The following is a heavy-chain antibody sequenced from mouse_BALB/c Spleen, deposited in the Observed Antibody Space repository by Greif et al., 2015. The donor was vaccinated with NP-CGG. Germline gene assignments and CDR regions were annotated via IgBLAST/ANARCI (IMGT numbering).Heavy chain of an antibody. Sequence: EVQLQQSGAELVKPGASVKLSCTASGFNIKDTYMHWVKQRPEQGLEWIGRIDPANGNTKYDPKFQGKATITADTSSNTAYLQLSSLTSEDTAVYYCAREGDRYNYAMDYWGQGTSVTVSS. CDR1: GFNIKDTY. J-gene: IGHJ4*01. CDR3: AREGDRYNYAMDY. D-gene: IGHD2-14*01. V-gene: IGHV14-3*02. CDR2: IDPANGNT.